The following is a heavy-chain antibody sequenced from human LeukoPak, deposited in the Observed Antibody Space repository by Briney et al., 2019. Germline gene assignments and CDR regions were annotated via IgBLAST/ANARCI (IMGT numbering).Heavy chain of an antibody. CDR2: ISGSGGST. V-gene: IGHV3-23*01. J-gene: IGHJ6*02. CDR1: GFTFSSYA. Sequence: PGGSLRLSCAASGFTFSSYAMSWVRQAPGKGLEWVSAISGSGGSTYYADSVKGRFTISRDNSKNTLYLQMNSLRAEDTAVYYCAKAALGNTNYYYGMDVWGQGTTVTVSS. CDR3: AKAALGNTNYYYGMDV. D-gene: IGHD3-16*01.